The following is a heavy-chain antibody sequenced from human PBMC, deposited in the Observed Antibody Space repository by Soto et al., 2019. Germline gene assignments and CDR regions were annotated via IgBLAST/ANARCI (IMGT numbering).Heavy chain of an antibody. Sequence: QVQLVQSGAEVKKPGSSVKFSCKVSGGTFSTYIISWVRQAPGQGLEWMGGIFPIFGRVNYAQQFQGRVTITADESTSTAYLEVYRLTSEDTAVYYCALLRPITGIYRGQGTLVTVSS. CDR3: ALLRPITGIY. D-gene: IGHD3-16*01. V-gene: IGHV1-69*01. CDR2: IFPIFGRV. CDR1: GGTFSTYI. J-gene: IGHJ4*02.